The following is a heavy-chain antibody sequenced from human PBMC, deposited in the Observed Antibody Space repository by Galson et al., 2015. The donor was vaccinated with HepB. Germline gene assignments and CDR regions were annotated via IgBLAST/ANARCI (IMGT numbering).Heavy chain of an antibody. J-gene: IGHJ4*02. CDR2: FDPEDGET. D-gene: IGHD2-2*01. V-gene: IGHV1-24*01. CDR3: ATSGSEDVVVPAATSKVFDY. CDR1: GYTLTELS. Sequence: SVKVSCKVSGYTLTELSMHWVRQAPGKGLEWMGGFDPEDGETIYAQKFQGRVTMTEDTSTDTAYMELSSLRSEDTAVYYCATSGSEDVVVPAATSKVFDYWGQGTLVTVSS.